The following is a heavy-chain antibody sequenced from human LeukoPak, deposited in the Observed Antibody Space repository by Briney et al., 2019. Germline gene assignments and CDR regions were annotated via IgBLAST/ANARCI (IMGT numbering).Heavy chain of an antibody. CDR2: VSSNGGRT. J-gene: IGHJ4*02. D-gene: IGHD6-13*01. V-gene: IGHV3-64D*06. Sequence: GGSLRLSCSASGFTFSSYAMHWVRQAPGKGLEYVSGVSSNGGRTYHADSVKGRFTISRDNSKNTLDLQVSSLRAEDTAVYYCVKSIGSSTWYANFDYWGQGILVTVSS. CDR1: GFTFSSYA. CDR3: VKSIGSSTWYANFDY.